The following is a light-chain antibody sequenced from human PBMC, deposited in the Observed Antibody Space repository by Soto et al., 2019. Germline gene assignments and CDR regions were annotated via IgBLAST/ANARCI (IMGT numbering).Light chain of an antibody. J-gene: IGKJ3*01. Sequence: EIVLTQSPGTLSLSPGERATLACRASQSVRSSYLAWYQQKPGQAPRLLIYGASTRATGIPDRFSGSGSGTDFTLTISRLEPEDFVVYCCQQYGSSPRFTFGPGTKVDIK. CDR3: QQYGSSPRFT. CDR1: QSVRSSY. CDR2: GAS. V-gene: IGKV3-20*01.